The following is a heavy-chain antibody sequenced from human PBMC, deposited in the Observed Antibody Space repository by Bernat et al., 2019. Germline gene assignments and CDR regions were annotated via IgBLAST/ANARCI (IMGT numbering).Heavy chain of an antibody. D-gene: IGHD6-13*01. CDR2: ISAYYGNT. CDR1: GYTFTSYG. Sequence: QVQLVQSGAEVKKPGASVKVSCKASGYTFTSYGISWVRQAPGQGLEWMGWISAYYGNTNYAQKLQGRVTMTTDTSTSTAYMELRSLRSDDTAVYYCARDNGQAAGTWGDSYYYYYGMDVWGQGTTVTVSS. J-gene: IGHJ6*02. CDR3: ARDNGQAAGTWGDSYYYYYGMDV. V-gene: IGHV1-18*01.